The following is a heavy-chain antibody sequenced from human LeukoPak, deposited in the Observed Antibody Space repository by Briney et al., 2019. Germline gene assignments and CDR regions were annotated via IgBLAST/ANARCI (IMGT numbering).Heavy chain of an antibody. CDR1: GGSVSSGSYY. CDR2: IYYSGST. D-gene: IGHD7-27*01. J-gene: IGHJ4*02. CDR3: ARGSNWGDFDY. Sequence: SETLSLTCTVSGGSVSSGSYYWSWIRQRPGKGLEWIGYIYYSGSTNYNPSLKSRVTISVDTSKSQFSLKLSSVTAADTAVYYCARGSNWGDFDYWGQGTLVTVSS. V-gene: IGHV4-61*01.